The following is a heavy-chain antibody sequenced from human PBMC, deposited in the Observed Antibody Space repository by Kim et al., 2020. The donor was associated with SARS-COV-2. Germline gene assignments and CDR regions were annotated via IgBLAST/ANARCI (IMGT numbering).Heavy chain of an antibody. J-gene: IGHJ4*02. V-gene: IGHV3-21*01. CDR3: ARDLTDLPGYFDY. D-gene: IGHD3-10*01. Sequence: YADSVKGRLTISRDNAKNSLYLQMNSLRAEDTAVYYCARDLTDLPGYFDYWGQGTLVTVSS.